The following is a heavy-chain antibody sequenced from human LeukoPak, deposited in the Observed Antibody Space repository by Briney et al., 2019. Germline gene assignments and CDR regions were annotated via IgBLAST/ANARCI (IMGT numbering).Heavy chain of an antibody. CDR1: GDSVSSNSAT. CDR2: TYYRSKWYN. CDR3: ARGFEYYYYYGMDV. J-gene: IGHJ6*02. V-gene: IGHV6-1*01. Sequence: SQTLSLTCAISGDSVSSNSATWDWIRQSPSRGLEWLGRTYYRSKWYNDYAVPVKSRITINPDTSKNQFSLQLNSVTPEDTAVYYCARGFEYYYYYGMDVWGQGTTVTVFS.